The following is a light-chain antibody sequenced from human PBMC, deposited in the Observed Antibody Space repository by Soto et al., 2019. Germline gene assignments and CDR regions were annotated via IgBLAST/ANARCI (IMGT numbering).Light chain of an antibody. Sequence: EIVLTQSPGTLSLSPGERATLSCRASQSFSRNYLAWYQQKPAQAPRLLIYGASSRATGIPDRFSGSGSGTDFTLTISRLEPEDFAVYYCQQYGGSPPTTFGQGTRLEIE. V-gene: IGKV3-20*01. CDR2: GAS. J-gene: IGKJ5*01. CDR3: QQYGGSPPTT. CDR1: QSFSRNY.